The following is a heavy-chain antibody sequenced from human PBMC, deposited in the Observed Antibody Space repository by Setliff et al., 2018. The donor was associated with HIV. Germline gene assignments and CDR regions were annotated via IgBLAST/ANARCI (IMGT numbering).Heavy chain of an antibody. CDR3: ARNLGVAALGDDGQVDHYYYYMDV. Sequence: PGGSLRLSCAASGFTVTGKYMSWVRQAPGKGLEWVSVIYGDDNTYYADSVKGRFSISRDNAKNTLFLQMNSLRADDTAVYFCARNLGVAALGDDGQVDHYYYYMDVWGKGTTVTVSS. CDR2: IYGDDNT. V-gene: IGHV3-53*01. D-gene: IGHD4-17*01. CDR1: GFTVTGKY. J-gene: IGHJ6*03.